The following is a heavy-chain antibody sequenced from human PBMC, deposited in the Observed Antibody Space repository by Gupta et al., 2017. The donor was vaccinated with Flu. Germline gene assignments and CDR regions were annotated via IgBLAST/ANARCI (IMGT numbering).Heavy chain of an antibody. CDR3: ARDRYCSSATCNNAGFDP. V-gene: IGHV4-59*01. Sequence: QVQLQESGPGLVKPSETLSLTCAVSGVSITDYYWSWVRQPPGKGLEWIGFVFYSGGTSYNPSPKSRVTISLDTSKNQFSLKLTSVTAADTAVYYCARDRYCSSATCNNAGFDPWGQGTQVTVSS. J-gene: IGHJ5*02. D-gene: IGHD2-2*01. CDR1: GVSITDYY. CDR2: VFYSGGT.